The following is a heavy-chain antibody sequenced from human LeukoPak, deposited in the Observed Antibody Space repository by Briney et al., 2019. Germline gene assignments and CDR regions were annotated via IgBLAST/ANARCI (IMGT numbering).Heavy chain of an antibody. CDR1: GFTFSDYY. J-gene: IGHJ3*02. CDR3: ARARGSYAFDI. V-gene: IGHV3-11*04. D-gene: IGHD2-15*01. Sequence: PGGSLRLSCAASGFTFSDYYMGWIRQASGKGLDWVSYISSSGGTMYYADSVKGRFTISRDNAKNSLYLQMDSLRAEDTAVYYCARARGSYAFDIWGQGTMVTVSS. CDR2: ISSSGGTM.